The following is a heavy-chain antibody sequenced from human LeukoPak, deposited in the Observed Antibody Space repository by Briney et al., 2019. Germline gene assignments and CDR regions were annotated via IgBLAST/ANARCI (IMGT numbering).Heavy chain of an antibody. Sequence: GGSLRLSCAASGFTFSSYAMSWVRQAPGKGLEWVSSVTGNGDNTFHADSVKGRFTISRDNSKSMLYLQINSLRAEDTAVYYCARDRNYFEALHRSYWGQGTLVTVSS. J-gene: IGHJ4*02. CDR1: GFTFSSYA. D-gene: IGHD3-10*01. V-gene: IGHV3-23*01. CDR3: ARDRNYFEALHRSY. CDR2: VTGNGDNT.